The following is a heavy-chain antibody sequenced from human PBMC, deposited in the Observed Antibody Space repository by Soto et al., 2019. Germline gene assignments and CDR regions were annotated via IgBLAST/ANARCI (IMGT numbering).Heavy chain of an antibody. CDR1: GFTFGSYA. Sequence: PQGSRRLSCAASGFTFGSYAMTWVRQAPGKGLEWVSGISDRGGNTYYPDSVKGRLTISRDNSKNTLYLQMNSLRAEDTAVYYCTKGSGQYPYYYGMDVWGQGTTVTVSS. D-gene: IGHD4-4*01. CDR2: ISDRGGNT. CDR3: TKGSGQYPYYYGMDV. V-gene: IGHV3-23*01. J-gene: IGHJ6*02.